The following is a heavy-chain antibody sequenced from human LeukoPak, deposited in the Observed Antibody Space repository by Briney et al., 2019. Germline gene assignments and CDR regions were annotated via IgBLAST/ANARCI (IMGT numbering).Heavy chain of an antibody. J-gene: IGHJ4*02. CDR2: IRFDGTNQ. V-gene: IGHV3-30*02. D-gene: IGHD3-10*02. CDR1: GFTFSSYG. CDR3: AREDVRKLDC. Sequence: PGGSLRLSCTASGFTFSSYGMHWVRQAPGKGLEGVTLIRFDGTNQYYADSVKGRFAISRDNSKNTVYLQMNSLIAEDTAVYYCAREDVRKLDCWGQGTPVTVSS.